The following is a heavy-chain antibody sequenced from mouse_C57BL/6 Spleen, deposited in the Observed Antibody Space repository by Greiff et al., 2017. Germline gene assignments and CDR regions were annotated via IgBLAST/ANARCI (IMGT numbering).Heavy chain of an antibody. J-gene: IGHJ4*01. CDR2: IYPGDGDT. CDR3: AREKITTVVSYYYAMDY. V-gene: IGHV1-82*01. D-gene: IGHD1-1*01. CDR1: GYAFSSSW. Sequence: VQLQQSGPELVKPGASVKISCKASGYAFSSSWMNWVKQRPGKGLEWIGLIYPGDGDTNYNGKFKGKATLTADKSSSTAYMQLSSLTSEDSAVYFCAREKITTVVSYYYAMDYWGQGTSVTVSS.